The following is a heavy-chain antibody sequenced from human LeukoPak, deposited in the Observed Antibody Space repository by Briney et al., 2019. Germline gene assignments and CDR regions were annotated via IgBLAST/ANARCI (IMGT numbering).Heavy chain of an antibody. CDR1: GYTFINYY. J-gene: IGHJ4*02. V-gene: IGHV1-46*01. D-gene: IGHD3-22*01. CDR2: INPSGDSA. Sequence: ASVKVSCKASGYTFINYYVHWVRQAPGQGLEWMGFINPSGDSAGYAQKFQGRVTMAGDTSTSTVYMELSSLRSEDTAVYHCVRSYYYDGSGYRYYFDYWGQGTLVTVSS. CDR3: VRSYYYDGSGYRYYFDY.